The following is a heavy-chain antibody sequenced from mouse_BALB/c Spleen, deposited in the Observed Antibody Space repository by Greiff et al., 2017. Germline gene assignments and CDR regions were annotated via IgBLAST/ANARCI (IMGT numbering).Heavy chain of an antibody. CDR2: ISSGSSTI. CDR3: AKDGYFAY. CDR1: GFTFSSFG. V-gene: IGHV5-17*02. J-gene: IGHJ3*01. Sequence: EVQGVESGGGLVQPGGSRKLSCAASGFTFSSFGMHWVRQAPEKGLEWVAYISSGSSTIYYADTVKGRFTISRDNPKNTLFLQMTSLRSEDTAMYYCAKDGYFAYWGQGTLVTVSA. D-gene: IGHD2-3*01.